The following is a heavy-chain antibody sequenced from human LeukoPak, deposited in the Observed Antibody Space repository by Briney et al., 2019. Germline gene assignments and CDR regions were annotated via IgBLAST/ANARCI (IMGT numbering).Heavy chain of an antibody. D-gene: IGHD3-16*01. CDR1: GFTFRSYS. V-gene: IGHV3-21*01. CDR2: ITGSGNGI. CDR3: ARGGGVHAH. Sequence: GGSLRLSCAASGFTFRSYSMNWVRQAPGKGLEWVSSITGSGNGIDYADSVKGRFTISRDNAKNSLYLQMNSLRAEDTAVYYCARGGGVHAHWGQGTLVTVSS. J-gene: IGHJ4*02.